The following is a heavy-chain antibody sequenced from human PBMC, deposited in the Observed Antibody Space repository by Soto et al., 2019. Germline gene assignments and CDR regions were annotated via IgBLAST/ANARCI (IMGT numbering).Heavy chain of an antibody. CDR3: ARAPTLWSDWYFDL. Sequence: EVQLVESGGGLVKPGGSLRLSCAASAITFNSYSLNWVRQAPGKGLEWVSSISSSSTYIYYADSVKGRFTTSRDNAKNSLYLQMNSLRAEDTALYYCARAPTLWSDWYFDLWGRGTLVTVSS. D-gene: IGHD3-10*01. J-gene: IGHJ2*01. CDR2: ISSSSTYI. CDR1: AITFNSYS. V-gene: IGHV3-21*01.